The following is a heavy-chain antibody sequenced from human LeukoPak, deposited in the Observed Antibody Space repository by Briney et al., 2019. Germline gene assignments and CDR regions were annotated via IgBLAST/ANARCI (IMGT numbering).Heavy chain of an antibody. Sequence: PGGSLGLSCAASGFTFSSYAMHWVRQAPGKGLEWVAVISYDGSNKYYTDFVKGRFTISRDNSKNTLYLQMNSLRAEDTAVYYCARDDEKGYTAMVNVVGYWGQGTLVTVSS. CDR1: GFTFSSYA. CDR3: ARDDEKGYTAMVNVVGY. D-gene: IGHD5-18*01. J-gene: IGHJ4*02. V-gene: IGHV3-30*04. CDR2: ISYDGSNK.